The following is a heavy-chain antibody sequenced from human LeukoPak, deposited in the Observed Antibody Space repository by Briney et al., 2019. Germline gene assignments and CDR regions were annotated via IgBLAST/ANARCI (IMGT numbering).Heavy chain of an antibody. CDR2: IYPGDSDT. V-gene: IGHV5-51*01. CDR3: ARHAFDTSGYYQKYFQH. CDR1: GYSFTSYW. J-gene: IGHJ1*01. D-gene: IGHD3-22*01. Sequence: PGESLKISCKGSGYSFTSYWVGWVRQMPGKGLGWMGTIYPGDSDTRYSPSFQGQVTISADKSISTAYLQWSSLKASDTAMYYCARHAFDTSGYYQKYFQHWGQGTLVIVSS.